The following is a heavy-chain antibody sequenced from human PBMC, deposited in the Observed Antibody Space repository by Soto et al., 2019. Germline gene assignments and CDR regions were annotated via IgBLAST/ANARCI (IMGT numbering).Heavy chain of an antibody. V-gene: IGHV1-69*01. J-gene: IGHJ4*02. CDR2: IIPIFGTA. CDR3: ASDARGGTCDY. Sequence: QVQLVQAWAEVKKPGSSVKVSCKASGGTFSSYAISWVRQAPGQGLEWMGGIIPIFGTANYAQKFQGRVTIAADESTSTAYMELSSLRSEDTAVDYCASDARGGTCDYWGQGTLVTVSS. CDR1: GGTFSSYA. D-gene: IGHD3-10*01.